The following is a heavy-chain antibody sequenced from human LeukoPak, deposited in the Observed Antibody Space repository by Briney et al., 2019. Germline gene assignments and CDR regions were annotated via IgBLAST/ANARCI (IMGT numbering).Heavy chain of an antibody. CDR3: ARATRVPLYYFDY. V-gene: IGHV1-3*01. CDR1: GYTFTTYD. Sequence: GASVKVSCKASGYTFTTYDINWVRQATGQGLEWMGWINAGNGNTKYSQKFQGRVTITRDTSASTAYMELSSLRSEDTAVYYCARATRVPLYYFDYWGQGTLVTVSS. CDR2: INAGNGNT. J-gene: IGHJ4*02.